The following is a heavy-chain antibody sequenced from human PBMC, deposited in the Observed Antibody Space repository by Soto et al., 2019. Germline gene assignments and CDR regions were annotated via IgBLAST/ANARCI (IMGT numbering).Heavy chain of an antibody. Sequence: EVQLLESGGGLIQPGGSLRLSCVASGFSISSDAMSWVRQAPGKGLEWVSGISGSGANTNYADSVKGRFAISIDNSKNTLYLQMSSLRAEDTAVYYCAKRQSGNFGPFDSWGQGTLVTVSS. CDR3: AKRQSGNFGPFDS. D-gene: IGHD2-21*02. V-gene: IGHV3-23*01. CDR1: GFSISSDA. J-gene: IGHJ4*02. CDR2: ISGSGANT.